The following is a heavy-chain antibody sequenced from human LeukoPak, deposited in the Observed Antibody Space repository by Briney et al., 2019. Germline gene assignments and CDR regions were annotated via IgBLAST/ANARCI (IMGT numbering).Heavy chain of an antibody. CDR2: ISYDGSNK. D-gene: IGHD5-24*01. CDR3: ASHNYVLLF. Sequence: PGGSLRLSCAASGFPFSNYGMHWVRQAPGKGLEWVAVISYDGSNKYYADSVKGRFTISRDNSKNTLYLQMNSLRAEDTAVYYCASHNYVLLFWGQGTLVTVSS. J-gene: IGHJ4*02. V-gene: IGHV3-30*19. CDR1: GFPFSNYG.